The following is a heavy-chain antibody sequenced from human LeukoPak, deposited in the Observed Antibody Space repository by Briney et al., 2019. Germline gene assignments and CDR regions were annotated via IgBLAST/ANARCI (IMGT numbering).Heavy chain of an antibody. Sequence: ASVKVSCKASGYTFTSYGISWVRQAPGQGLEWMGWISAYNGNTNYAQKLQGRVTMTTDTSTSTAYLELRSLRSDDTAVYYCARGGPYYYDSSGYYWRGGYYYYYMDVWGKGTTVTVSS. CDR2: ISAYNGNT. V-gene: IGHV1-18*01. CDR3: ARGGPYYYDSSGYYWRGGYYYYYMDV. D-gene: IGHD3-22*01. CDR1: GYTFTSYG. J-gene: IGHJ6*03.